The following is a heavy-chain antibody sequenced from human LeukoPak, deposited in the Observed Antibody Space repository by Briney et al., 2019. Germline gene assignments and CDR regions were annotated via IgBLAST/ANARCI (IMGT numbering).Heavy chain of an antibody. Sequence: PGGSLRLSCAASGFIFSSYGKHWVRQAPGRGREWVSYISSSGSTIYYADSVKGRFTISRDNAKNSLGLQMNSLRAEDTAVYYCAELGITMIGGVWGKGTTVTISS. CDR2: ISSSGSTI. CDR3: AELGITMIGGV. D-gene: IGHD3-10*02. V-gene: IGHV3-48*04. CDR1: GFIFSSYG. J-gene: IGHJ6*04.